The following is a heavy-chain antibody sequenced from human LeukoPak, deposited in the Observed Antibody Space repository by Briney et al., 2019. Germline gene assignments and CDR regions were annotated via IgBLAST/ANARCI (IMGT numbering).Heavy chain of an antibody. Sequence: GASVKVSCKASGYTFTSYGISWVRQAPGQGLEWMGWISAYNGNTNYAQKLQGRVTMTTDTSTSTAYMELRSLRSDDTAVYYCARALRFYAVGATYYFDYWGQGTLVTVSS. CDR3: ARALRFYAVGATYYFDY. D-gene: IGHD1-26*01. V-gene: IGHV1-18*01. CDR1: GYTFTSYG. J-gene: IGHJ4*02. CDR2: ISAYNGNT.